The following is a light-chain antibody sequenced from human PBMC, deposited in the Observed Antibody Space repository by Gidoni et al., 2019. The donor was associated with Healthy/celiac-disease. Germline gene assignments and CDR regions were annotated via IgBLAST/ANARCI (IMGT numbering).Light chain of an antibody. Sequence: QSALTQPASVSGSPGPAITISCTGTSSDVGNYNLVSWYQQLPGKAPKLMIYEGSKRPSGVSNRFSGSKSGNTASLTISGLQAEDEADYYCCSYAGSSTYVFGTGTKVTVL. J-gene: IGLJ1*01. CDR1: SSDVGNYNL. CDR3: CSYAGSSTYV. V-gene: IGLV2-23*01. CDR2: EGS.